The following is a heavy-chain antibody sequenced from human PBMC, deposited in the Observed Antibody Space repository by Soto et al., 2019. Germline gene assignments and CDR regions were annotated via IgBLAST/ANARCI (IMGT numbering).Heavy chain of an antibody. D-gene: IGHD3-22*01. CDR3: ARDQVDSSGYRLDY. J-gene: IGHJ4*02. CDR2: IWYDGSNK. V-gene: IGHV3-33*01. CDR1: GFTFSSYG. Sequence: GGSLRLSCAASGFTFSSYGMHWVRQAPGKGLEWVAVIWYDGSNKYYADSVKGRFTISRDNSKNTLYLQMNSLRAEDTAVYYCARDQVDSSGYRLDYWGQGTVVTVSS.